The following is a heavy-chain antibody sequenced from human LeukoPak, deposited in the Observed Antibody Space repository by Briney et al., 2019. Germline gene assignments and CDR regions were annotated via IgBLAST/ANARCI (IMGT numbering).Heavy chain of an antibody. D-gene: IGHD3-22*01. CDR1: GFTFTRYY. Sequence: GASVSVSCTASGFTFTRYYMHWLRQAPGQGLEWMGVINPSGHTTIYAQTFQGRVTMTRDSSTSTLYMELSRLRSEDTAFYYCARDNSDTSGYQYWWFDPWGQGTLVTVSS. CDR2: INPSGHTT. CDR3: ARDNSDTSGYQYWWFDP. J-gene: IGHJ5*02. V-gene: IGHV1-46*01.